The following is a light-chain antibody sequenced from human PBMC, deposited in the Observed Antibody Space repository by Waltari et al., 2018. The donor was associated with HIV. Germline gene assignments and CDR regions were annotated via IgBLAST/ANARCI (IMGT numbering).Light chain of an antibody. CDR1: SSDISTYSF. V-gene: IGLV2-14*03. Sequence: QSALTQPASVSGSPGQSITISCTGTSSDISTYSFVSWYQKHPDKAPKLLIYDVDNRPSGVSRSFSGSKSGDTASLTISSIQADDEADYYCSSYTTTNTVVFGGGTKFTVL. J-gene: IGLJ2*01. CDR2: DVD. CDR3: SSYTTTNTVV.